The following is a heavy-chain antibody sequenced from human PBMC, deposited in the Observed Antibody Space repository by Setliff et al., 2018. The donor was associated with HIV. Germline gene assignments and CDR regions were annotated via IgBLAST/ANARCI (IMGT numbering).Heavy chain of an antibody. V-gene: IGHV4-39*07. Sequence: SETLSLTCTVSGGSFTSRSYYWGWIRQPPGKGLEWIGSIFYSGITYYNPSLKGRVTISLDKSKNHFSLELRSVTAADTAVYYCARVITMVWTTFDPWGQGTLVTVSS. D-gene: IGHD3-10*01. CDR2: IFYSGIT. CDR1: GGSFTSRSYY. CDR3: ARVITMVWTTFDP. J-gene: IGHJ5*02.